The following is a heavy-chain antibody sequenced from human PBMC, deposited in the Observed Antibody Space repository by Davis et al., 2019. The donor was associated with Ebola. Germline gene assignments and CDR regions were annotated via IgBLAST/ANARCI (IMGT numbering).Heavy chain of an antibody. CDR2: VILKSGAT. D-gene: IGHD4-11*01. J-gene: IGHJ4*02. CDR1: GYTFTDYN. Sequence: ASVTVPCMASGYTFTDYNIHWLRQAPGQGLEWLGRVILKSGATNYAQKFQGRVTMTRDTSISTVYMELSSLRYDDTADYYCARGHNYAHEYWGQGTLVTVSS. V-gene: IGHV1-2*06. CDR3: ARGHNYAHEY.